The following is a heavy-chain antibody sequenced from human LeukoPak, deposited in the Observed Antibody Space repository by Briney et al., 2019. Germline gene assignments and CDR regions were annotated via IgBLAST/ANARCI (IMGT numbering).Heavy chain of an antibody. V-gene: IGHV4-39*01. CDR2: ISYSGTT. D-gene: IGHD5-18*01. J-gene: IGHJ3*02. Sequence: SETLSLTCTVAGGSISSSSYYWGWIRQPPGKGLEWIGHISYSGTTYYNPSLKSRVTISVDTSKNQFCLKLSSVTAADTAVYYCATLVTRTDAFDIWGQGTMVIVSS. CDR3: ATLVTRTDAFDI. CDR1: GGSISSSSYY.